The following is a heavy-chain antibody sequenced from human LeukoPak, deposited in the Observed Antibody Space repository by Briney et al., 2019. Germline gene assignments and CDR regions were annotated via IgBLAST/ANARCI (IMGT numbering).Heavy chain of an antibody. V-gene: IGHV3-74*01. CDR1: GFTFSSYW. J-gene: IGHJ5*02. D-gene: IGHD6-13*01. CDR2: INSDGSST. CDR3: AREFLEQQPNRGFDP. Sequence: PGGSLRLSCAASGFTFSSYWMHWVRQAPGKGLVWVSRINSDGSSTSYADSVKGRFTISRDNAKNTLYLQMNSLRAEDTAVYYCAREFLEQQPNRGFDPWGQGTLSPSPQ.